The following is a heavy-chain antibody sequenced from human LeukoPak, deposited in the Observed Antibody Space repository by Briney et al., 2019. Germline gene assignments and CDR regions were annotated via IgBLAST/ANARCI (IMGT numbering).Heavy chain of an antibody. CDR1: GYTFTGYY. CDR3: ARGPATGTAWPFDY. V-gene: IGHV1-2*02. CDR2: INPSSGGT. J-gene: IGHJ4*02. Sequence: ASVKVSCKASGYTFTGYYIHWVRQAPGQGLEWMGWINPSSGGTKYAQKFQDRVTMTRDTSASTLYMELSSLSSEDTAVYYCARGPATGTAWPFDYWGQGSLVTVSS. D-gene: IGHD6-13*01.